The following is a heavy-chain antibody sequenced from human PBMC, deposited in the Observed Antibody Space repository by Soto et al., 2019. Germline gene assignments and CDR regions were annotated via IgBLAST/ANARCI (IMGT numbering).Heavy chain of an antibody. V-gene: IGHV3-21*01. CDR2: ISTSSNYI. Sequence: GGSLRLSCAASGFTFSSYSMNWVRQAPGKGLEWVSCISTSSNYIYYADSVKGRFTISRDNANNSLYLQMNSLRAEDTAMYYCTRAREWELLRDFDYWGEGT. J-gene: IGHJ4*02. D-gene: IGHD1-26*01. CDR3: TRAREWELLRDFDY. CDR1: GFTFSSYS.